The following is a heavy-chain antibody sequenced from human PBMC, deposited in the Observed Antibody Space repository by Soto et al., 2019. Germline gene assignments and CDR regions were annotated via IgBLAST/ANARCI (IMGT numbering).Heavy chain of an antibody. D-gene: IGHD4-17*01. J-gene: IGHJ4*02. CDR2: ISGGGGST. V-gene: IGHV3-23*01. CDR1: GFTFSRYA. CDR3: AKDPSDRTTVTTIDY. Sequence: GGSLRLSCAASGFTFSRYAMSWVRQAPGKGLEWVSTISGGGGSTYYADSVKGRFTISRDNSKNTLNLQMNSLRADDTALYYCAKDPSDRTTVTTIDYWGQGTLVTVSS.